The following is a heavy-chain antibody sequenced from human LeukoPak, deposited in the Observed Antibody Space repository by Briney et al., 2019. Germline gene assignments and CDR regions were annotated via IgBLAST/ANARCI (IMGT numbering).Heavy chain of an antibody. Sequence: PGGSLRLSCAASGFTFSSYAMSWVRQAPGKGLEWVSAISGSGGSTHYADSVKGRFTISRDNSKNTLYLQMNSLRAEDTAVYYCAKEHGPGIVGAMDYWGQGTLVTVSS. J-gene: IGHJ4*02. CDR2: ISGSGGST. CDR1: GFTFSSYA. V-gene: IGHV3-23*01. D-gene: IGHD1-26*01. CDR3: AKEHGPGIVGAMDY.